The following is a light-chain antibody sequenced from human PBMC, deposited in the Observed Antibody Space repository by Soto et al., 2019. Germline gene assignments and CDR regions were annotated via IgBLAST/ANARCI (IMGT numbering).Light chain of an antibody. J-gene: IGKJ1*01. CDR2: QAS. CDR3: QRYNSYRT. V-gene: IGKV1-5*03. CDR1: QSVSTS. Sequence: DIQMTQSPSTLSASVGDRLTITCRASQSVSTSLAWYQQKPGIAPKLLIYQASSLENGVPSRFSGSGSGTEFTLTISSLQPDNLAPYYCQRYNSYRTFGQGTKVDIK.